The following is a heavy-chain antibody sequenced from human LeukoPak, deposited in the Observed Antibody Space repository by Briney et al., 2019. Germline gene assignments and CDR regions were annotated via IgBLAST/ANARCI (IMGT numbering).Heavy chain of an antibody. CDR1: GGSISSYY. CDR2: IYYSGST. CDR3: ARRRDGYSFDY. V-gene: IGHV4-59*08. Sequence: PSETLSLTCTVSGGSISSYYWSWIRQPPGKGLEWFGYIYYSGSTNYNPSLKSRATISVDTSKNQFSLKLSSVTAADTAVYYCARRRDGYSFDYWGQGTLVTVSS. J-gene: IGHJ4*02. D-gene: IGHD5-24*01.